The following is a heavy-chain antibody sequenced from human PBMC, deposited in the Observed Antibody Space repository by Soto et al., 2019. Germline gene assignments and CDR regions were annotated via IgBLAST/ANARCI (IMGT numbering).Heavy chain of an antibody. V-gene: IGHV3-23*01. J-gene: IGHJ3*02. D-gene: IGHD5-12*01. CDR1: GFTFSSYA. CDR2: ISGSGGST. CDR3: AKVSGIGGYGHYVDI. Sequence: EVQLLESGGGLVQPGGSLRLSCAASGFTFSSYAMSWVRQAPGKGLEWVAAISGSGGSTYYADSVKGRFTIARDNSKNTLYLQKNSLRVEDTAVYYCAKVSGIGGYGHYVDIWGQGTMVTVSS.